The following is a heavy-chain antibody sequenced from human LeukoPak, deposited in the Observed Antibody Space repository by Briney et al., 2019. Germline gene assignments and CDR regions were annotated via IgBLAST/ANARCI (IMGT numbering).Heavy chain of an antibody. D-gene: IGHD2/OR15-2a*01. CDR1: GFTFSPYW. Sequence: GGSLRLSCAASGFTFSPYWMHWVRQAPGKGLVWVSHINTDGSSTTYADSVKGRFTISRDNAKSTLYLLMNRLRAEDTAVYYCARDSNYGMDVWGQGTTVTVSS. CDR3: ARDSNYGMDV. CDR2: INTDGSST. J-gene: IGHJ6*02. V-gene: IGHV3-74*01.